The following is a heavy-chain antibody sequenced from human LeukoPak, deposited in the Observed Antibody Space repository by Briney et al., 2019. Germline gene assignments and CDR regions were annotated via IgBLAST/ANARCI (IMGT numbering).Heavy chain of an antibody. CDR3: ASDRSYAMDV. CDR1: GFTFSSYS. CDR2: IKSDGSST. V-gene: IGHV3-74*01. Sequence: GGSLRLSCAASGFTFSSYSMNWVRQPPGKGLVWVSRIKSDGSSTTYAASVQGRFTISRDNAKKTLYLQMNSLRGEDTAVYYCASDRSYAMDVWGQGTTVTVSS. J-gene: IGHJ6*02.